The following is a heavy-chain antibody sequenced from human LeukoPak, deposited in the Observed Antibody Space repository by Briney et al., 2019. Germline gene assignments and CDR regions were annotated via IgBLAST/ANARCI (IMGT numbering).Heavy chain of an antibody. CDR3: ARQPAAGYYGSSGYPGDY. J-gene: IGHJ4*02. D-gene: IGHD3-22*01. V-gene: IGHV1-46*01. CDR2: INPSGGST. Sequence: ASVKVSCKASGYTFTSYYMRWVRQAPGQGLEWMGIINPSGGSTSYAQKFQGRVTMTRDTSTSTVYMELSSLRSEDTAVYYCARQPAAGYYGSSGYPGDYWGQGTLVTVSS. CDR1: GYTFTSYY.